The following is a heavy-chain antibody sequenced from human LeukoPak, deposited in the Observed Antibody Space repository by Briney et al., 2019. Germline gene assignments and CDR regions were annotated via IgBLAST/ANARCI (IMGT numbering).Heavy chain of an antibody. V-gene: IGHV3-21*04. D-gene: IGHD3-10*01. J-gene: IGHJ3*02. CDR2: ISSSSSYI. CDR1: GFTFSSYS. CDR3: AKDNYYGSGRNAFDI. Sequence: GGSLRLSCAASGFTFSSYSMNWVRQAPGKGLEWVSSISSSSSYIYYADSVKGRFTISRDNSKNTLYLQMNSLRAEDTAVYYCAKDNYYGSGRNAFDIWGQGTMVTVSS.